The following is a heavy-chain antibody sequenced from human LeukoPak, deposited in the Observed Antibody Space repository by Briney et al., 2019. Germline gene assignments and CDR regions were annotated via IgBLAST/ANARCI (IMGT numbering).Heavy chain of an antibody. Sequence: AGGSLRLSCAVSGFTFSDHYMDWVRQAAGKGLEWVGRSRNKANSYTTEYAAAVKSRFTISRDNSKNSLYLQMNSLKTEDTGVYYCARDGYDSSGYVYHDYWGQGTLVTVSS. V-gene: IGHV3-72*01. J-gene: IGHJ4*02. CDR3: ARDGYDSSGYVYHDY. CDR2: SRNKANSYTT. D-gene: IGHD3-22*01. CDR1: GFTFSDHY.